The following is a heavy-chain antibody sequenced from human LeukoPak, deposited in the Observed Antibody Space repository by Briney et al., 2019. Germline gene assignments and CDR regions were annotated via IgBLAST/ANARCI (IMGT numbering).Heavy chain of an antibody. Sequence: PGGSLRLSCAASGFTFSSYSMNWVRQAPGKGLEWVSSITTSGSYIYYADSVKGRFTISRDNAKNSLYLQMNSLRAEDTAVYYCARGCRDGYSNYWYFDLWGRGTLVTVSS. CDR2: ITTSGSYI. CDR3: ARGCRDGYSNYWYFDL. J-gene: IGHJ2*01. D-gene: IGHD5-24*01. CDR1: GFTFSSYS. V-gene: IGHV3-21*04.